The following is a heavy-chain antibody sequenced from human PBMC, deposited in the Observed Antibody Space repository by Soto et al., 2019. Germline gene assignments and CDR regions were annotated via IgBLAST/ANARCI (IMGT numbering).Heavy chain of an antibody. CDR3: ARGRVTMVRGVLDY. J-gene: IGHJ4*02. D-gene: IGHD3-10*01. CDR2: INHSGST. Sequence: SETLSLTCAAYGGSFSGYYWSWIRQPPGKGLEWIGEINHSGSTNYNPSLKSRVTISVDTSKNQFSLKLSSVTAADTAVYYCARGRVTMVRGVLDYWGQGTLVTVSS. V-gene: IGHV4-34*01. CDR1: GGSFSGYY.